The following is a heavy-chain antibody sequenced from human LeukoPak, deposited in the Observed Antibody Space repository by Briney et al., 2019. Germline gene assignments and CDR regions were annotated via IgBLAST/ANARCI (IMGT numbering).Heavy chain of an antibody. Sequence: ASVKVSCKASGYTFTSYGISWVRQAPGQGLEWMGWISAYNGNTNYAQKLPGRVTMTSDTSTSTAYMELRRLRSEDTAVYYCARTGGIDGYNPGWYYFDYWGQGTLVTVSS. J-gene: IGHJ4*02. D-gene: IGHD5-24*01. CDR3: ARTGGIDGYNPGWYYFDY. CDR2: ISAYNGNT. CDR1: GYTFTSYG. V-gene: IGHV1-18*01.